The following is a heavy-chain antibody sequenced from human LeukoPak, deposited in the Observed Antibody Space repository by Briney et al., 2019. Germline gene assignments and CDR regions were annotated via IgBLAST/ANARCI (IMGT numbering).Heavy chain of an antibody. CDR2: VSTGSNYI. CDR3: AKDKYDILTDPAFDY. D-gene: IGHD3-9*01. V-gene: IGHV3-21*04. CDR1: GFTFSSYS. Sequence: PGGSLRLSCTASGFTFSSYSLNWVRQAPGKGLEWVSSVSTGSNYIYYADSVKGRFTISRDNSKNTLYLQMNSLRAEDTAVYYCAKDKYDILTDPAFDYWGQGTLVTVSS. J-gene: IGHJ4*02.